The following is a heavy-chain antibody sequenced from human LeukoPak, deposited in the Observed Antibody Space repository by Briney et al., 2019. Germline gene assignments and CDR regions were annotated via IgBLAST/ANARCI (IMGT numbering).Heavy chain of an antibody. V-gene: IGHV3-66*01. J-gene: IGHJ4*02. CDR3: GREGSQGAGSYFGY. D-gene: IGHD3-10*01. Sequence: GGSLRLSCAASGFTVSSNYMSWVRQAPGKGLEWVSVIYRDGSTYNADSVKGRFTISRDNSKNTLYLQMNSLRAEDTPVYYCGREGSQGAGSYFGYWGQGTLVTVSS. CDR2: IYRDGST. CDR1: GFTVSSNY.